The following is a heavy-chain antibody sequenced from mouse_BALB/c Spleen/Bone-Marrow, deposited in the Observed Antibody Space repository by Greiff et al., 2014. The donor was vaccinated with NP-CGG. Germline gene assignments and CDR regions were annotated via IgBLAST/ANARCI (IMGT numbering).Heavy chain of an antibody. Sequence: VQLKESGPDLVKPSQSLSLTCTVTGYSITSYYSWHWIRQFPGNKLEWMGYIHYSGTTVYNPSLKSRISITRDTSNNQFFLQLNLVTTEYTVTYCCARDAGTPYTMAYWGQGTSVTVSS. CDR3: ARDAGTPYTMAY. CDR2: IHYSGTT. CDR1: GYSITSYYS. V-gene: IGHV3-1*02. J-gene: IGHJ4*01. D-gene: IGHD4-1*01.